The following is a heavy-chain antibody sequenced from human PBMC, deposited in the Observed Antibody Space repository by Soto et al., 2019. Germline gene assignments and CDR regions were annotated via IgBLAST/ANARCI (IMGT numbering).Heavy chain of an antibody. Sequence: ASVKVSCKASGYTFTSYGISWVRQAPGQGLEWMGWISAYNGNTNYAQKLQGRVTMTTDTSTSTAYMELRSLRSDDTAVYYCARDVDIVATTKEGNYYYSGMDVWGQGTTVTVSS. J-gene: IGHJ6*02. CDR3: ARDVDIVATTKEGNYYYSGMDV. D-gene: IGHD5-12*01. CDR1: GYTFTSYG. CDR2: ISAYNGNT. V-gene: IGHV1-18*01.